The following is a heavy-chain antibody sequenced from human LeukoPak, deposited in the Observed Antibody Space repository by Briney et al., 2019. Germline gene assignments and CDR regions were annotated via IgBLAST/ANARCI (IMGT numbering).Heavy chain of an antibody. CDR1: GFTFSAYS. J-gene: IGHJ4*02. CDR3: ARHPSGTDYGLDY. CDR2: ISSSSTYI. V-gene: IGHV3-21*01. Sequence: GGSLRLSCAASGFTFSAYSMNWVRQAPGKGLEWVSSISSSSTYIYYADSVKGRFTISRDDAKNSLFLQMSSLRAEDTAVYYCARHPSGTDYGLDYWGQGTLVTVSS. D-gene: IGHD1-26*01.